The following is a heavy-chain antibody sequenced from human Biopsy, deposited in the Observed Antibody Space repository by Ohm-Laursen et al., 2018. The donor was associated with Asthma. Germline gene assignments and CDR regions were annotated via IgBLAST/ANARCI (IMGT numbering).Heavy chain of an antibody. CDR1: GFRFDDYA. CDR3: AKDMGAGGNDPDSFIGYYGMDV. Sequence: SLRLSCAASGFRFDDYAMYWDRQAPGKGLEWVAGISWNSGNIGHAVSVNGRFIVSRDNVKNSLYLQMNSLRAEDAALYYCAKDMGAGGNDPDSFIGYYGMDVWGQETTVTVSS. CDR2: ISWNSGNI. D-gene: IGHD3-16*01. J-gene: IGHJ6*02. V-gene: IGHV3-9*01.